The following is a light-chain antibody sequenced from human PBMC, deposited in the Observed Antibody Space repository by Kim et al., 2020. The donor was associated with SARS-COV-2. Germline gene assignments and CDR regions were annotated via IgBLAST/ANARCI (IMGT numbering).Light chain of an antibody. CDR2: YDS. V-gene: IGLV3-21*04. Sequence: SYELTQPPSVSVAPGKTARITCGGNNIGSKSVHWHQQKPGQAPVLVIYYDSDRPSGIPERFSGSNSGNTATLTISRVEAGDEADYYCQVWDSSSDPLYVFGTGTKVTVL. CDR3: QVWDSSSDPLYV. CDR1: NIGSKS. J-gene: IGLJ1*01.